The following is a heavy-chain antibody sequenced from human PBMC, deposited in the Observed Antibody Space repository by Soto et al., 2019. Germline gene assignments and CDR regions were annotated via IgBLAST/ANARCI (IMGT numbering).Heavy chain of an antibody. V-gene: IGHV3-74*01. CDR2: INSDGSST. D-gene: IGHD4-17*01. CDR3: ARGSMTTYYYYGMDV. J-gene: IGHJ6*02. CDR1: GFTFSSYW. Sequence: QPGGSLRLSCAASGFTFSSYWMHWVRQAPGKGLVWVSRINSDGSSTSYADSVKGRFTISRDNAKNTLYLQMNSLRAEDTAVYYCARGSMTTYYYYGMDVWGQGTTVTVSS.